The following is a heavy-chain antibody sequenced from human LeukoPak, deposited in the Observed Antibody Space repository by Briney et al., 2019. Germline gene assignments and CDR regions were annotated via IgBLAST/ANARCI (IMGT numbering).Heavy chain of an antibody. J-gene: IGHJ4*01. CDR1: GFTFSSYA. Sequence: GGSLRLSCAAPGFTFSSYAMSWVRQAPGKGLEWVSGIRGSGDITYHADSVKGRFTISRDNFKNTLYLQMNSLRAEDTAVYYCAKTRIVCTSVSCPGGGFDYWGHGTLVTVSS. CDR3: AKTRIVCTSVSCPGGGFDY. D-gene: IGHD2-2*01. V-gene: IGHV3-23*01. CDR2: IRGSGDIT.